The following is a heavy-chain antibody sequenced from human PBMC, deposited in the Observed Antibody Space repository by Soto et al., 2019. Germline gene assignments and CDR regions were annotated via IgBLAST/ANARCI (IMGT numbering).Heavy chain of an antibody. Sequence: PGGSLRLSCSASGFTFSSYAMHWVRQAPGKGLEYVSAISSNGGSTYYADSVKGRFTISRDNSKNTLYLQMSSLRAEDTAAYYCVKADRGLQNNWFDPWGQGTLVTVSS. V-gene: IGHV3-64D*06. CDR2: ISSNGGST. CDR3: VKADRGLQNNWFDP. J-gene: IGHJ5*02. CDR1: GFTFSSYA. D-gene: IGHD3-16*01.